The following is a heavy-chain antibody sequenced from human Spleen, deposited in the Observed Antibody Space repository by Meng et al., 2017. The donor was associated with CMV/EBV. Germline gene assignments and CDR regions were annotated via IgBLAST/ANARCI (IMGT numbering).Heavy chain of an antibody. CDR2: IRVYNGDT. CDR3: SRRGPSYCGVDCLAWFDP. CDR1: YTFSSYG. Sequence: YTFSSYGINWVRQAPGQGLEWLGWIRVYNGDTKYSQKFQDRVTLTTDTSTSTAYMELRSLRSDDTAVYYCSRRGPSYCGVDCLAWFDPWGQGTLVTVSS. D-gene: IGHD2-21*01. J-gene: IGHJ5*02. V-gene: IGHV1-18*04.